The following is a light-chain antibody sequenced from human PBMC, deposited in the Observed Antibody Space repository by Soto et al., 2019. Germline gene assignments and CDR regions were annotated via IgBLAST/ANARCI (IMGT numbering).Light chain of an antibody. CDR3: SSYAGSNNLL. V-gene: IGLV2-8*01. CDR2: EVS. Sequence: QSALTQPPSASGSPGQSVTISCTGTNRDVGAYNYVSWYQQHPGKAPQLIIYEVSKRPSGVPARFSGSKSGNTASLTVSGRQAEDEGDYYCSSYAGSNNLLFGGGTKLTVL. CDR1: NRDVGAYNY. J-gene: IGLJ3*02.